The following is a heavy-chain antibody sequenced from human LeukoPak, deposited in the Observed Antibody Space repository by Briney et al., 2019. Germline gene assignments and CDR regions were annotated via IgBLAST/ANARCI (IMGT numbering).Heavy chain of an antibody. CDR3: AKELDTMFFDY. V-gene: IGHV3-43*01. J-gene: IGHJ4*02. D-gene: IGHD3-10*02. CDR1: GFNFHRYT. Sequence: SGGSLRLSCATSGFNFHRYTIHWVRQAPGKGLEWVSLAGWAGGTTYYSDSVRGRFTISRDSGRNSVYLQMNSLTTDDTAFYSCAKELDTMFFDYWGQGALVTVSS. CDR2: AGWAGGTT.